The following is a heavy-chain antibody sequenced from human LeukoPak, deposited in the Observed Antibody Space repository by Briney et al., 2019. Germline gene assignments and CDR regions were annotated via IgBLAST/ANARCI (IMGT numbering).Heavy chain of an antibody. Sequence: GGSLRLSCAASGCTFSSYAMSWVRQAPGKGLEWVSAISGSGGSTYYADSVKGRFTISRDNSKNTLYLQMNSLRAEDAAVYYCAKDRAGTGEYYFDYWGQGTLVTVSS. D-gene: IGHD1-1*01. J-gene: IGHJ4*02. V-gene: IGHV3-23*01. CDR3: AKDRAGTGEYYFDY. CDR1: GCTFSSYA. CDR2: ISGSGGST.